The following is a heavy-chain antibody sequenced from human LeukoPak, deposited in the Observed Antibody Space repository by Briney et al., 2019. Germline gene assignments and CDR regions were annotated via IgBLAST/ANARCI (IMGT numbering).Heavy chain of an antibody. J-gene: IGHJ3*02. CDR3: ATKRIVGSDDAFDI. D-gene: IGHD1-26*01. CDR2: VDPEDGET. CDR1: GYTFTDYY. V-gene: IGHV1-69-2*01. Sequence: GASVKVSCKASGYTFTDYYMHWVQQAPGKGLEWMGRVDPEDGETIYAEKFQGRVTITADTSTDTAYMELSSLRSEDTAVYYCATKRIVGSDDAFDIWGQGTMVTVSS.